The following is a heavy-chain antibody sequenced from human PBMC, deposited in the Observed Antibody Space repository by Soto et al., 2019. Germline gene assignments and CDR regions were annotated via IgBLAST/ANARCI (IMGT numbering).Heavy chain of an antibody. J-gene: IGHJ4*02. CDR3: APRTGNWNPFGD. CDR2: IVPMIGKV. V-gene: IGHV1-69*02. D-gene: IGHD1-1*01. CDR1: GGTTSSYT. Sequence: QVQLVQSGAEVEKPGSSVKVSCKVSGGTTSSYTIGWVRQAPGQGLQWMGNIVPMIGKVDYAQTFQDRVTLTADKSTRTVYMDLRSLSSADTAVYFCAPRTGNWNPFGDWGQGTLVTVSS.